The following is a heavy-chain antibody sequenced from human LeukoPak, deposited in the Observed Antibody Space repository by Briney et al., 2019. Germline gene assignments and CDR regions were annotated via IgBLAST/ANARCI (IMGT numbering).Heavy chain of an antibody. CDR3: ARLESDVLLWFGESTTRNYYMDV. J-gene: IGHJ6*03. D-gene: IGHD3-10*01. Sequence: GESLKISCKGSGYSFTSCWIGWVRQMPGKGLEWMGIIYPGDSDTRYSPSFQGQVTISADKSISTAYLQWSSLKASDTAMYYCARLESDVLLWFGESTTRNYYMDVWGKGTTVTVSS. CDR2: IYPGDSDT. V-gene: IGHV5-51*01. CDR1: GYSFTSCW.